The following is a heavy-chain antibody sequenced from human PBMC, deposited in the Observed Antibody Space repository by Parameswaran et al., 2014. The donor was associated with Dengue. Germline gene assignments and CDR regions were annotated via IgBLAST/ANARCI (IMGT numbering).Heavy chain of an antibody. CDR3: ARHTHSTSCYGGCYYYGMDV. D-gene: IGHD2-2*01. J-gene: IGHJ6*02. V-gene: IGHV4-39*01. CDR2: IYYSGST. Sequence: WIRQPPGKGLEWIGSIYYSGSTYYNPSLKSRVTISVDTSKNQFSLKLSSVTAADTAVYYCARHTHSTSCYGGCYYYGMDVWGQGTTVTVSS.